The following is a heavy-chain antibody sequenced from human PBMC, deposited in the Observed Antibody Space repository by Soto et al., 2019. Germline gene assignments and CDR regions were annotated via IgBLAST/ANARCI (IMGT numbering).Heavy chain of an antibody. D-gene: IGHD3-10*01. CDR1: GFTFSTYA. J-gene: IGHJ4*02. CDR3: AKDLGELALDY. Sequence: EVQLLESGGRLVQPGGSLRLSCAASGFTFSTYAMSWVRQAPGKGLEWVSANSGSGGSTYYADSVKGRFTISRDNSKNTLYLQMNSLRAGDTAVYYCAKDLGELALDYWGQGTLVTVSS. V-gene: IGHV3-23*01. CDR2: NSGSGGST.